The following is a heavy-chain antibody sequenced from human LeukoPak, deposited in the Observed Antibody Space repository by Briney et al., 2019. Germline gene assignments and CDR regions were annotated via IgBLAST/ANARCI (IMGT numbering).Heavy chain of an antibody. D-gene: IGHD2-2*01. CDR1: GYTFTGYY. CDR2: INPNSGGT. V-gene: IGHV1-2*02. CDR3: ARTTEGYCRSTSYSWCYYYYMDV. Sequence: ASVKVSCKASGYTFTGYYMHWVRQAPGQGLEWMGWINPNSGGTNYAQKFQGRVTMTRDTSISTAYMELSRLRSDDTAVYYCARTTEGYCRSTSYSWCYYYYMDVWGKGTTVTVSS. J-gene: IGHJ6*03.